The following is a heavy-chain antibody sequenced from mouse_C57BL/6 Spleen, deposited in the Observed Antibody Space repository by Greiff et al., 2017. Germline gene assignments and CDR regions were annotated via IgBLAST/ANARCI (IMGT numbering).Heavy chain of an antibody. CDR3: ARSAIITTDYAMDY. CDR1: GYTFTSYW. D-gene: IGHD1-1*01. Sequence: QVQLQQPGAELVKPGASVKLSCKASGYTFTSYWMHWVKQRPGQGLEWIGMIHPNSGSTNYNEKFKSKATLTVDKSSSTAYMQLSSLTSDDSAVYYCARSAIITTDYAMDYWGQGTSVTVSS. J-gene: IGHJ4*01. CDR2: IHPNSGST. V-gene: IGHV1-64*01.